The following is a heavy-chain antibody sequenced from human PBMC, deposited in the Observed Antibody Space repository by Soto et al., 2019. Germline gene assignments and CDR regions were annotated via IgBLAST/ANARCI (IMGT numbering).Heavy chain of an antibody. Sequence: PSETLSLTCTVSGGSISSGGYYWSWIRQHPGKGLEWIGYIYYSGSTYYNPSLKSRVTISVDTSKNQFSLKLSSVTAADMAVYYCASSDRGYTEFDYWGQGTLVTVSS. J-gene: IGHJ4*02. V-gene: IGHV4-31*03. CDR1: GGSISSGGYY. D-gene: IGHD2-15*01. CDR3: ASSDRGYTEFDY. CDR2: IYYSGST.